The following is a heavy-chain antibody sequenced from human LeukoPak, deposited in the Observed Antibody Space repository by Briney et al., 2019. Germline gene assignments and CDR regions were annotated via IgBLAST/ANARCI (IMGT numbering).Heavy chain of an antibody. CDR2: IYTSGST. V-gene: IGHV4-4*07. Sequence: GSLRLSCAASGFTVSSNYMSWIRQPAGKGLEWIGRIYTSGSTNYNPSLKSRVTISVDTSKNQFSLKLSSVTAADTAVYYCARDSGYYRYNWFDPWGQGTLVTVSS. D-gene: IGHD3-22*01. CDR1: GFTVSSNY. J-gene: IGHJ5*02. CDR3: ARDSGYYRYNWFDP.